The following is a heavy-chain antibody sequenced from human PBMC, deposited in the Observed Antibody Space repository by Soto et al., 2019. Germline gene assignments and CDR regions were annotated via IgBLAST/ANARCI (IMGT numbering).Heavy chain of an antibody. J-gene: IGHJ4*02. V-gene: IGHV3-48*01. CDR1: GFTFSRYS. CDR2: ISSSSNCI. CDR3: ASSVECRTTSCTR. Sequence: GGSLRLSCAASGFTFSRYSMNWVRQAPGKGLEWVSYISSSSNCIYYADSVKGRFTISRDNAKNSLHLQMNSLRAEDTAVYYCASSVECRTTSCTRWGQGTLVTVSS. D-gene: IGHD2-2*01.